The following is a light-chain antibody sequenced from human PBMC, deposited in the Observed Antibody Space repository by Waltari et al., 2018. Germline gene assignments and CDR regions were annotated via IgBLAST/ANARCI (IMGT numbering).Light chain of an antibody. Sequence: EIVMTQSPATLSVSPGERATLSCRASQRFTSRLAWYQLKSGQAPRLLIYGASPRATGIPARFSGSGSGTEFTLTISSLQSEDFAIYYCQQYDSWPSTFGQGTKVEVK. CDR3: QQYDSWPST. V-gene: IGKV3-15*01. CDR1: QRFTSR. J-gene: IGKJ1*01. CDR2: GAS.